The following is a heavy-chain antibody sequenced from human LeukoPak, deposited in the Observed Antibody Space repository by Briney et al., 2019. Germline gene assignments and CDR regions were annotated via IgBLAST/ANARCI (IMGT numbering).Heavy chain of an antibody. J-gene: IGHJ6*02. CDR2: INHSGST. D-gene: IGHD2-2*01. V-gene: IGHV4-34*01. CDR1: GGSFSGYY. Sequence: KPSETLSLTCAVYGGSFSGYYWSWIRQPPGKGLEWIGEINHSGSTNYNPSLKSRVTISVDTSKNQFSLKLSSVTAADTAVYYCARDRKYCSSTSCHYYGMDVWGQGTTVTVSS. CDR3: ARDRKYCSSTSCHYYGMDV.